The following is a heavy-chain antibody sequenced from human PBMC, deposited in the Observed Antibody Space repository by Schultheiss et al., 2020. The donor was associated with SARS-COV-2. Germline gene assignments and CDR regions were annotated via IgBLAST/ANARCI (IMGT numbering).Heavy chain of an antibody. CDR2: IRNKASGHTT. CDR3: AKATLGYCSGSKCYFFDQ. V-gene: IGHV3-72*01. Sequence: GGSLRLSCAASGFTVSSNYMSWVRQAPGKGLDWIGRIRNKASGHTTEYGTSVKGRFTISRDDSRNSVYLQMNSLKAEDTALYYCAKATLGYCSGSKCYFFDQWGQGTLVTVSS. D-gene: IGHD2-15*01. CDR1: GFTVSSNY. J-gene: IGHJ4*02.